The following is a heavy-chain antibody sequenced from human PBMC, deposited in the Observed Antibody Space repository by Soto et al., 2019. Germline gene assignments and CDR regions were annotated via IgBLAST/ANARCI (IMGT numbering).Heavy chain of an antibody. J-gene: IGHJ6*02. CDR3: VRDGAVAGRMTRYYYYYGMDV. V-gene: IGHV4-59*01. CDR2: IYYTGST. Sequence: SETLSLTCTISGAAISTYYWTWIRQPPGKGLEWIGYIYYTGSTSYNPSLRRRVTISVDTSKNEFSLELRSVTAADTAVYYCVRDGAVAGRMTRYYYYYGMDVWGQGTTVTVSS. CDR1: GAAISTYY. D-gene: IGHD6-19*01.